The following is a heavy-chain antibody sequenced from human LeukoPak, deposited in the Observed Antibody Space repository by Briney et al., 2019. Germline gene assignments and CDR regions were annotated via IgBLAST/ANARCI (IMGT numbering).Heavy chain of an antibody. Sequence: SETLSLTCAVSGGSITGSYWSWLRQPPGKGLEYIGYIYYSGSTNYNPSLKSRVTISVDTSKNQFSLKLTSVTAADTAVYYCATAGPISGRHNYFDSWGQGTLVTVSS. J-gene: IGHJ4*02. CDR3: ATAGPISGRHNYFDS. CDR2: IYYSGST. V-gene: IGHV4-59*01. D-gene: IGHD3-10*01. CDR1: GGSITGSY.